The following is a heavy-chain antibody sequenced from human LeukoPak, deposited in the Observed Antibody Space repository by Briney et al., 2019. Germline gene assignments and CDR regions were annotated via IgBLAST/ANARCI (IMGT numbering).Heavy chain of an antibody. D-gene: IGHD1-14*01. Sequence: GGSLRLSCAASGFIFSSYGMSWVRQAPGKGLEWVSGISSNGERTYFADSVKRRFGISRDNSKNTVYLQMESLRAEDTAVYYCARGGITPRKFDSWGQGTLVTVSS. CDR2: ISSNGERT. CDR1: GFIFSSYG. CDR3: ARGGITPRKFDS. V-gene: IGHV3-23*01. J-gene: IGHJ4*02.